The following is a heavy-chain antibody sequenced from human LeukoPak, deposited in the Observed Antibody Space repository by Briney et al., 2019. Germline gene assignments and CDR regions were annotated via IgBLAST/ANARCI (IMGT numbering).Heavy chain of an antibody. J-gene: IGHJ4*02. D-gene: IGHD3-10*01. V-gene: IGHV3-48*03. CDR2: ISSTGSTI. CDR3: ARDRLWFGELRYFDY. Sequence: GGSLRLSCAASGFTFSDYEMNWVRQAPGKGLEWFSYISSTGSTIYYADSVKGRFTISRDNAKNSLYLQMNSLRAEDTAVYYCARDRLWFGELRYFDYWGQGTLVTVSS. CDR1: GFTFSDYE.